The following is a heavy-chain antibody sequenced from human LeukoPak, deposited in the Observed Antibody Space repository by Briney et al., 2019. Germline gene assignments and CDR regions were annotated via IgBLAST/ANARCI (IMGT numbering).Heavy chain of an antibody. D-gene: IGHD2-15*01. J-gene: IGHJ5*02. V-gene: IGHV3-30*02. Sequence: WGSLRLSCVASGFTFSSNGMHWVRQAPGKGLEWVTFIQYDGSKKYYADSVKGRFTISRDNAKNSLYLQMNSLRAEDTAVYYCARDLGLGYCSGGSCFNWFDPWGQGTLVTVSS. CDR1: GFTFSSNG. CDR2: IQYDGSKK. CDR3: ARDLGLGYCSGGSCFNWFDP.